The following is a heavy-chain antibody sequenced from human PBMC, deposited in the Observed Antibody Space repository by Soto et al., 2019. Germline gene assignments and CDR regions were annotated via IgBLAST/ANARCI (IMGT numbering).Heavy chain of an antibody. CDR2: ISHTGRT. V-gene: IGHV4-59*01. D-gene: IGHD4-17*01. J-gene: IGHJ4*02. Sequence: SLSLTCSVSTGSMRTYYWTWIRQSPGKGLEWIGQISHTGRTKYNPSLESRVTISVDTSRKQFSLKLTSVTAADAALYYCARDDTTGLFDFWGQGTLVTVSS. CDR3: ARDDTTGLFDF. CDR1: TGSMRTYY.